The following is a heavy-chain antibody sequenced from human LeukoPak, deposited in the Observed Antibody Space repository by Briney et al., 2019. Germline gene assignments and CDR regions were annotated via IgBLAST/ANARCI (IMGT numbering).Heavy chain of an antibody. Sequence: PSETLSLTCTVSGGSISSYYWSWIRQPPGKGLEWIGYIYYSGSTNYNPSPKSRVTISVDTSKNQFSLKLSSVTAADTAVYYCARSHQWTRFDYWGQGTLVTVSS. V-gene: IGHV4-59*08. D-gene: IGHD6-19*01. CDR2: IYYSGST. J-gene: IGHJ4*02. CDR3: ARSHQWTRFDY. CDR1: GGSISSYY.